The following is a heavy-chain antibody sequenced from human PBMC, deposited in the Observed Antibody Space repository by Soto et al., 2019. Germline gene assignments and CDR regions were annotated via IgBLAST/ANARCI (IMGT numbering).Heavy chain of an antibody. D-gene: IGHD3-3*01. V-gene: IGHV5-51*01. J-gene: IGHJ4*02. CDR3: ARGGVSTRTFDY. CDR2: IYPSDSDT. Sequence: GGSLKISCQGSGYSFALYLIAWVRQMPGKGLELMGIIYPSDSDTRYRPSFQGQVTISADKSISSAYLQWSSLRASDTAMYYCARGGVSTRTFDYWGQGTPVTAPQ. CDR1: GYSFALYL.